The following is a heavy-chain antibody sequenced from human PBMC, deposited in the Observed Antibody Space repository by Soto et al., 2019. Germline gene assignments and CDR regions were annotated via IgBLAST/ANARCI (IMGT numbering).Heavy chain of an antibody. Sequence: QVQLVQSGAEVKRPGSSVKVSCKASGGTFSSYPISWVRQAPGQGLEWMGGTNGNLGTGNYAQKFRGRLTIAADKATTTTYMERSSLTSEGTAVYYCARRDSHGFFRYFDNWGEGTLVTVSS. CDR3: ARRDSHGFFRYFDN. CDR2: TNGNLGTG. D-gene: IGHD3-10*01. V-gene: IGHV1-69*06. CDR1: GGTFSSYP. J-gene: IGHJ4*02.